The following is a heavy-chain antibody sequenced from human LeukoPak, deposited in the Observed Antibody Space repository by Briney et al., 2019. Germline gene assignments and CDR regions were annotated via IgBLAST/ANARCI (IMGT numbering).Heavy chain of an antibody. CDR1: GFTFSSYG. Sequence: GGSLRLSCAASGFTFSSYGMHWVRQAPGKGLEWVAVIWYDGSNKYYADSVKGRFTISRDNSKNTLYLQMNSLRAEDTAVYYCAKDGGTYYFDYLGQGTLVTVSS. J-gene: IGHJ4*02. CDR3: AKDGGTYYFDY. CDR2: IWYDGSNK. D-gene: IGHD1-14*01. V-gene: IGHV3-33*06.